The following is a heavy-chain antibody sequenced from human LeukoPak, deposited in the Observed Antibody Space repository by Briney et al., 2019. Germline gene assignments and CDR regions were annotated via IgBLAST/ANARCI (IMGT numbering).Heavy chain of an antibody. CDR1: GYTFTNHY. CDR3: AVLLRTLQLLDF. V-gene: IGHV1-46*01. CDR2: INPGGGGT. Sequence: ASVKVSCKASGYTFTNHYMHWVRQAPGQGLEWMGKINPGGGGTTYAQKVQGRVTMTRDKSTSTVYVELSSLRSEDTAMYYCAVLLRTLQLLDFWGQGTLVTVAS. J-gene: IGHJ4*02. D-gene: IGHD3-10*01.